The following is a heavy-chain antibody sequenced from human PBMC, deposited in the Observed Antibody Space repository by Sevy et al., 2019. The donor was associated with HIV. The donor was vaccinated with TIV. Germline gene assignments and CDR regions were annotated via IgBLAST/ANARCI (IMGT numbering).Heavy chain of an antibody. Sequence: ASVKVSCKASGYTFTGYYMHWVRQAPGQGLEWMGWINPNSSGTNYAQKFQGRVTMTRDTSISTAYMELSRLRSDDTAVYYCARERVYCSGGWCKLGGWFDPWGQGTLVTVSS. J-gene: IGHJ5*02. D-gene: IGHD2-15*01. CDR2: INPNSSGT. CDR1: GYTFTGYY. V-gene: IGHV1-2*02. CDR3: ARERVYCSGGWCKLGGWFDP.